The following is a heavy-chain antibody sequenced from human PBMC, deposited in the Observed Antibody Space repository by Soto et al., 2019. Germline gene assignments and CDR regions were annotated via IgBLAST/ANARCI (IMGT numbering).Heavy chain of an antibody. J-gene: IGHJ5*02. CDR3: AAKLEELAGFDP. D-gene: IGHD1-1*01. CDR2: IIPIFGTA. CDR1: GGTFSSYA. V-gene: IGHV1-69*06. Sequence: QVQLVQSGAEVKKPGSSVKVSCKASGGTFSSYAISWVRQAPGQGLEWMGGIIPIFGTANYAQKFQGRVTITADKSTSPAYMELGSLRSEDTAVYYCAAKLEELAGFDPWGQGTLVTVSS.